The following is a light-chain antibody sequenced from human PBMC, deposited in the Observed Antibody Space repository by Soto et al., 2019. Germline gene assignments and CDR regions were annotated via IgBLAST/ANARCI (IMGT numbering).Light chain of an antibody. V-gene: IGKV3D-15*01. Sequence: EIVVTQSPATLSMSPGERATLSCRASQTVGSNLAWYQQKPGQGPRLLVYRASTRATGIPARFSGSGSGSEFTLTISSLQSEDFAVYYCQQHNNWPWTFGQGTKVDIK. CDR2: RAS. CDR1: QTVGSN. J-gene: IGKJ1*01. CDR3: QQHNNWPWT.